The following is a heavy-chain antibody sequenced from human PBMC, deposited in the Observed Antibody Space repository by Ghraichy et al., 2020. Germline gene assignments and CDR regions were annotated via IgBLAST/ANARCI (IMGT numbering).Heavy chain of an antibody. J-gene: IGHJ6*02. D-gene: IGHD3-22*01. V-gene: IGHV3-53*04. CDR3: ATATYYYDSGGYYGMDV. Sequence: GGSLRLSCAASGFTVSSNYMSWVRQAPGKGLEWVSVIYSGGSTYYADSVKGRFTISRHNSKNTLYLQMNSLRAEDTAVYYCATATYYYDSGGYYGMDVWGQGTTVTVSS. CDR2: IYSGGST. CDR1: GFTVSSNY.